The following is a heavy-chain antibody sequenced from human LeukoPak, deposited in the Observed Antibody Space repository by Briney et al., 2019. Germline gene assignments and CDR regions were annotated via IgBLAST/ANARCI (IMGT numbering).Heavy chain of an antibody. CDR2: IYYSGST. J-gene: IGHJ4*02. CDR1: GDSISSSSYF. D-gene: IGHD2-15*01. CDR3: ARDNPGFGGGSCYHDY. Sequence: SETLSLTCTVSGDSISSSSYFWGWIRQPPGKGLEWIGSIYYSGSTYYNPSLESRVTISVDTSKNQFSLRLSSVTAADTAVYYCARDNPGFGGGSCYHDYWGQGTLVTVSS. V-gene: IGHV4-39*07.